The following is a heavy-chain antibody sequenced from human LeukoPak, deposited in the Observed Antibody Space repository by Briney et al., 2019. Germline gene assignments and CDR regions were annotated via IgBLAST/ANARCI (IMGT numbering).Heavy chain of an antibody. D-gene: IGHD5-12*01. CDR2: ISSSGSTI. V-gene: IGHV3-48*04. J-gene: IGHJ4*02. Sequence: GGSLRLSCAASGFTFSSYGMSWIRQAPGKGLEGVSYISSSGSTIYYADSVKGRFTISRDNAKNSLYLQMNSLRAEDTAVYYCARDRDVDIVATSVDYWGQGTLVTVSS. CDR3: ARDRDVDIVATSVDY. CDR1: GFTFSSYG.